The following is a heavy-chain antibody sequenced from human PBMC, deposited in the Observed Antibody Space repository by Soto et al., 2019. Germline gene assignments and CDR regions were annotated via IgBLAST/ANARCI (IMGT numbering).Heavy chain of an antibody. CDR2: IFHSGRT. Sequence: QVQLQESGPVLVKPSETLSLTCTVSGGSMSPYYWSWIRQPPGEGLEWVAFIFHSGRTSYSPSFKSRLTISKDSSKSQFSLKLSSVTAADTAVYYCARHMDTDGSEDFDVWGQGILVTVSS. CDR1: GGSMSPYY. D-gene: IGHD1-1*01. V-gene: IGHV4-59*08. CDR3: ARHMDTDGSEDFDV. J-gene: IGHJ4*02.